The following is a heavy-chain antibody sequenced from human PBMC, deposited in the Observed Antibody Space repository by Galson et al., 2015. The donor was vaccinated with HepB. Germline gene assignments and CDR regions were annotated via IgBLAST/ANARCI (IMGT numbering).Heavy chain of an antibody. V-gene: IGHV3-30*18. CDR3: AKDLARPYGSGSYYIRVRGMDV. Sequence: SLRLSCAASGFTFSSYGMHWVRQAPGKGLEWVAVISYDGSNKYYADSVKGRFTISRDNSKNTLYLQMNSLRAEDTAVYYCAKDLARPYGSGSYYIRVRGMDVWGQGTTVTVSS. D-gene: IGHD3-10*01. CDR2: ISYDGSNK. J-gene: IGHJ6*02. CDR1: GFTFSSYG.